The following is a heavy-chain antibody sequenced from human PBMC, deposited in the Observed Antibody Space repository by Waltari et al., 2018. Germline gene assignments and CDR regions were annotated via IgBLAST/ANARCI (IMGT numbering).Heavy chain of an antibody. CDR1: GFPFSHLW. Sequence: EVQLVPSGGGLVQPGESLGLSWPAPGFPFSHLWMSWVRQAPGKGLEFVANMNQDGSQKNYVGSVKGRFTISRDNAKNSLYLQMNSLRAEDTAFYYCARDPGYSSFDYWGQGTLVTVSS. CDR2: MNQDGSQK. J-gene: IGHJ4*02. D-gene: IGHD6-19*01. V-gene: IGHV3-7*01. CDR3: ARDPGYSSFDY.